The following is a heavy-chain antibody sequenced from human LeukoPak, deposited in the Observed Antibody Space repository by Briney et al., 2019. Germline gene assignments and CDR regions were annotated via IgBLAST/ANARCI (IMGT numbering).Heavy chain of an antibody. V-gene: IGHV4-34*01. CDR1: GGSFSGYY. CDR3: ARRTNRHQWLVAEKYFDY. CDR2: INHSGST. Sequence: SETLSLTCAVYGGSFSGYYWSWIRQPPGKGLEWIGEINHSGSTNYNPSLKSRVTISVDTSKNQFSLKLGSVTAAGTAVYYCARRTNRHQWLVAEKYFDYWGQGTLVTVSS. J-gene: IGHJ4*02. D-gene: IGHD6-19*01.